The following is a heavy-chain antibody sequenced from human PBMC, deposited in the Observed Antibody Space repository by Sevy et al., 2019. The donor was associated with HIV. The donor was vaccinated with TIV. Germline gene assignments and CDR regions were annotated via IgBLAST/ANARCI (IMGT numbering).Heavy chain of an antibody. CDR1: AFTFSHYA. CDR3: AKNTAAAGTGGFHY. V-gene: IGHV3-30*02. CDR2: IHFEGSDK. J-gene: IGHJ4*02. D-gene: IGHD6-13*01. Sequence: GGSLRLSCAASAFTFSHYAMHWVRQAPGKGLEWVAFIHFEGSDKYYADSVKGRFTISRDNSKNMLYLQMNSLRAEDTAVYYCAKNTAAAGTGGFHYWGQGTRVTVSS.